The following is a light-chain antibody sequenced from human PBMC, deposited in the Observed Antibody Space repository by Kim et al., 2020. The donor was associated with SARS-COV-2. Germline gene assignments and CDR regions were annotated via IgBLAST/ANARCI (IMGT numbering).Light chain of an antibody. V-gene: IGLV2-14*03. CDR3: CSFIDTSTYV. Sequence: QSALTQPASVSGSPGQSITSSCTGTSSDVGGYDYVSWYQQHPGEVPKLVIYDVTKRPSGVSNRFSGSKSGNTASLTISGLQSEDEADYYCCSFIDTSTYVFGSGTKVTVL. J-gene: IGLJ1*01. CDR2: DVT. CDR1: SSDVGGYDY.